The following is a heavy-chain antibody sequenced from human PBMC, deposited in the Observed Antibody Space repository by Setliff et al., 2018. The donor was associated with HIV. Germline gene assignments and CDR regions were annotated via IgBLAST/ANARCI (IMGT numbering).Heavy chain of an antibody. Sequence: SETLSLTCTVSGGSISSGSYYWSWIRPPAGKGLEWIGHIYTRGRTPYNPSLPRRVTISVDTSKHPFSLKLSSVTAADTAVYYCARTDWARTSYYYYYGMDVWGQG. V-gene: IGHV4-61*09. CDR3: ARTDWARTSYYYYYGMDV. CDR1: GGSISSGSYY. J-gene: IGHJ6*01. CDR2: IYTRGRT. D-gene: IGHD3-9*01.